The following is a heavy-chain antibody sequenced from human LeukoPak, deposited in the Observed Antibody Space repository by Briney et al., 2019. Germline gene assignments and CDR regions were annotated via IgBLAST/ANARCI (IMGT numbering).Heavy chain of an antibody. CDR3: ATTRIAAAAYYFDY. CDR2: ISYDGSNK. CDR1: GFTFSSYA. D-gene: IGHD6-13*01. V-gene: IGHV3-30*01. Sequence: GGSLRLSCAASGFTFSSYAMHWGRQAPGKGLEGVAVISYDGSNKYYADSVKGRFTISRDNSKNTLYLQMNSLRAEDTAVYYCATTRIAAAAYYFDYWGQGTLVTVSS. J-gene: IGHJ4*02.